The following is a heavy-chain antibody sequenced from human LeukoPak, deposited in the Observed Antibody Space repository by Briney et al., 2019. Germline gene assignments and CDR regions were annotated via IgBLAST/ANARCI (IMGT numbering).Heavy chain of an antibody. CDR3: ARLEVPAVIGSSYYYMDV. CDR2: IYYSGST. V-gene: IGHV4-61*01. CDR1: GGSISSGSYY. Sequence: SKTLSLTCTVSGGSISSGSYYWTWIRQSPQKGLEWLGHIYYSGSTNYNPSLRSQVTMSVDRSKNQFSLRVRSVTAADAAVYYCARLEVPAVIGSSYYYMDVWGKGIAVTVSS. D-gene: IGHD2-2*01. J-gene: IGHJ6*03.